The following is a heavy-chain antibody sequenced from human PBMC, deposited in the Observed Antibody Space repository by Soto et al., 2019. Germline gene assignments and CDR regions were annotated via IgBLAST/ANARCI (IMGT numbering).Heavy chain of an antibody. CDR2: IWYDGSNK. V-gene: IGHV3-33*01. CDR1: GFTFSSYG. J-gene: IGHJ4*02. CDR3: ARDGKVDKWLVRYFDY. D-gene: IGHD6-19*01. Sequence: QVQLVESGGGVVQPGRSLRLSCAASGFTFSSYGMHWVRQAPGKGLEWVAVIWYDGSNKYYADSVKGRFTISRDNSKNTLYLQMNSLRAEDTAVYYCARDGKVDKWLVRYFDYWGQGTLVTVSS.